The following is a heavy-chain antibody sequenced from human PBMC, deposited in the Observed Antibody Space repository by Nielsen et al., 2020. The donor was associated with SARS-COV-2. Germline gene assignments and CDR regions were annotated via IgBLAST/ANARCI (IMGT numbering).Heavy chain of an antibody. J-gene: IGHJ3*02. CDR3: ARVNPTSGSWFDAFDI. CDR1: GFTFSDSS. Sequence: GESLKISCAASGFTFSDSSMHWVRQASGKGLEWLGRIRSKANDYATEYPASVKGRFIISRDDSKNTAYLLMNSLKIDDTAVYYCARVNPTSGSWFDAFDIWGQGTLVTVSS. V-gene: IGHV3-73*01. D-gene: IGHD1-26*01. CDR2: IRSKANDYAT.